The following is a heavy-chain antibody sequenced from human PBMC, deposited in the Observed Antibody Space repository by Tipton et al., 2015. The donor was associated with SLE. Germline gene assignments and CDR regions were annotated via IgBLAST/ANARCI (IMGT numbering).Heavy chain of an antibody. Sequence: QVQLVQSGAEVKKPGASVKVSCKASGYTFTGYYMHWVRQAPGQGLEWMGIINPSGGSTSYAQKFQGRVTMTRDTSTSTVYMELSSLRSEDTAVYYCARVHTLAVGYPDAFDIWGQGTMVTVSS. CDR2: INPSGGST. CDR1: GYTFTGYY. V-gene: IGHV1-46*01. CDR3: ARVHTLAVGYPDAFDI. D-gene: IGHD6-19*01. J-gene: IGHJ3*02.